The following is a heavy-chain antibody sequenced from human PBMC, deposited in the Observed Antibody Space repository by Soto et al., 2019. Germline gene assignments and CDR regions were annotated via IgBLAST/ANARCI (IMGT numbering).Heavy chain of an antibody. V-gene: IGHV1-8*01. CDR1: GYTFTSYD. CDR3: ALKGITMVRGVIIPFDY. CDR2: MNPNSGNT. D-gene: IGHD3-10*01. Sequence: ASVKVSCKASGYTFTSYDINWVRQATGQGLEWMGWMNPNSGNTGYAQKFQGRVTMTRNTSISTAYMELSSLRSEDTAVYYCALKGITMVRGVIIPFDYWGQGTLVT. J-gene: IGHJ4*02.